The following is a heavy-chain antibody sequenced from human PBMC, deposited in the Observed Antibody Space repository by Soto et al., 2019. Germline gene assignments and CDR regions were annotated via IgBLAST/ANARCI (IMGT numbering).Heavy chain of an antibody. CDR2: INQDGSEK. CDR1: GFTFGSYS. Sequence: EVQLVESGGGLVQPGGSLTLSCVASGFTFGSYSMSWVRQAPGKGPEWVATINQDGSEKYYVDSVKGRFTISRDNAKNSLYLQLNSLRAEDTAVYYCARAYGYWAQGTLVTVSS. J-gene: IGHJ4*02. V-gene: IGHV3-7*01. D-gene: IGHD4-17*01. CDR3: ARAYGY.